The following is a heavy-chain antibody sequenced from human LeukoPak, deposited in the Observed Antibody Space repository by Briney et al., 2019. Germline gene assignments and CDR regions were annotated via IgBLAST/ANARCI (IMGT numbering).Heavy chain of an antibody. Sequence: SETLSLTCAVYGGSFSGYCWSWIRQPPGKGLEWIGEINHSGSTNYNPSLKSRVTISVDTSKNQFSLKLSSVTAADTAVYYCASTAYYYDSSGYHTPIDYWGQGTLVTVSS. J-gene: IGHJ4*02. CDR1: GGSFSGYC. CDR3: ASTAYYYDSSGYHTPIDY. D-gene: IGHD3-22*01. V-gene: IGHV4-34*01. CDR2: INHSGST.